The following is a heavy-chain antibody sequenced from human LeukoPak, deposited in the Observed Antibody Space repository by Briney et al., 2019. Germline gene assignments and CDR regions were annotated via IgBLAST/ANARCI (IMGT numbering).Heavy chain of an antibody. CDR3: ARDFKCEL. J-gene: IGHJ4*02. V-gene: IGHV3-48*01. CDR2: ISSSAT. Sequence: GGSLRLSCEASEFSFSSYVMNWVRQAPGKGLEGVSYISSSATYYADSVKGRFTISRDNSKNTLYLQMNSLRAEDTAVYYCARDFKCELWGQGTLVTVSS. CDR1: EFSFSSYV. D-gene: IGHD4/OR15-4a*01.